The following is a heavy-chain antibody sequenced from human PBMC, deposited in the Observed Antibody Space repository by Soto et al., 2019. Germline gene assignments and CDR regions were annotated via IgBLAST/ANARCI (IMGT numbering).Heavy chain of an antibody. Sequence: QVQLVQSGAEVKKPGSSVKVSCKASGGTFSSYAISWVRQAPGQGLEWLGGIIPNFGTANYAQKFQGRVTITADESTSPASMELSSLRSEDTAVYYCARGRLSVGSGSYYVHDAFEIWGQGTMVTVSS. CDR3: ARGRLSVGSGSYYVHDAFEI. J-gene: IGHJ3*02. D-gene: IGHD1-26*01. CDR1: GGTFSSYA. V-gene: IGHV1-69*01. CDR2: IIPNFGTA.